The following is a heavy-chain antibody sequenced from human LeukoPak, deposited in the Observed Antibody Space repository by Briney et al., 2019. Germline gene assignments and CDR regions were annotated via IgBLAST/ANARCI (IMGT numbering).Heavy chain of an antibody. CDR2: IGGSGDST. CDR1: GFTFSTYD. Sequence: GGSLRLSCAASGFTFSTYDMSWVRQAPGKGLEWVSAIGGSGDSTYYADSVKGRFTISRDDSKNTLYLQMNSLRAEDTAVYYCAKEGDFGVKNYWGQGTLVTVSS. D-gene: IGHD3-3*01. J-gene: IGHJ4*02. V-gene: IGHV3-23*01. CDR3: AKEGDFGVKNY.